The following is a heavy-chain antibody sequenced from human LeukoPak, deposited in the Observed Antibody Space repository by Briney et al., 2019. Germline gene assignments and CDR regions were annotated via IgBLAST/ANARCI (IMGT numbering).Heavy chain of an antibody. D-gene: IGHD1-26*01. CDR2: INPNSGGT. Sequence: ASVKVSCKASGYTFTGYYMHWVRQAPGQGLEWMGWINPNSGGTNYAQKFQGRVTMTRDTSISTAYMELSRLRSDDTAVYYCARDGAGSIVGATDDAFDIWGQGTMVTVSS. CDR3: ARDGAGSIVGATDDAFDI. CDR1: GYTFTGYY. V-gene: IGHV1-2*02. J-gene: IGHJ3*02.